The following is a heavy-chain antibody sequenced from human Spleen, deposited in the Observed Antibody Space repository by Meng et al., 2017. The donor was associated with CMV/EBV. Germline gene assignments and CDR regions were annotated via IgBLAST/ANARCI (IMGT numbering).Heavy chain of an antibody. D-gene: IGHD2-2*01. V-gene: IGHV3-43*01. CDR2: ISWDGGGT. Sequence: GESLKISCAASGFTFDDYTMHWVRQAPETSLAWVSLISWDGGGTNYVDSVKGRFAISRDNAKNSLYLQMTSLRAEDTAVYYCAREGLYQPLWGDALDIWGQGTMVTVSS. J-gene: IGHJ3*02. CDR1: GFTFDDYT. CDR3: AREGLYQPLWGDALDI.